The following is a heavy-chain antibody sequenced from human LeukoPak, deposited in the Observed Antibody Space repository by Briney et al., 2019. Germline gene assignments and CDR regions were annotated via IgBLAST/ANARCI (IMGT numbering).Heavy chain of an antibody. Sequence: GGSLRLSCAASGFTFSNYWMSWVRQAPGKGLEWVAVISYDGSNKYYADSVKGRFTISRDNSKNTLYLQMNSLRAEDTAVYYCAKDIIQYYYYGMDVWGQGTTVTVSS. V-gene: IGHV3-30*18. CDR3: AKDIIQYYYYGMDV. CDR2: ISYDGSNK. CDR1: GFTFSNYW. J-gene: IGHJ6*02. D-gene: IGHD3-3*01.